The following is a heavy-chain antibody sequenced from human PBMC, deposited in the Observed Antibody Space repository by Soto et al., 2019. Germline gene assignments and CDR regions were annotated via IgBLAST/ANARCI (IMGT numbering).Heavy chain of an antibody. CDR2: ISGSGGST. J-gene: IGHJ5*02. V-gene: IGHV3-23*01. Sequence: GGSLRLSCAASGFTFSSYAMSWVRQAPGKGLEWVSAISGSGGSTYYADSVKGRFTISRDNSKNTLYLQMNSLRAEDTAVYYCAKDQAYSNYDDNWFDPWGQGTLVTVSS. CDR1: GFTFSSYA. CDR3: AKDQAYSNYDDNWFDP. D-gene: IGHD4-4*01.